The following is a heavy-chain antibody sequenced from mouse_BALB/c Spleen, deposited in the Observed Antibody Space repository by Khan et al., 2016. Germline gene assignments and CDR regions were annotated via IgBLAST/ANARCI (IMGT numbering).Heavy chain of an antibody. CDR3: ARGNDGFFAWFAY. CDR1: GYSITSDCA. Sequence: EVQLQESGLGLVKPSQSLSLTCTVTGYSITSDCAWSWIRQFPGNKLEWLGYISYSGYTSYNPSLKSRISITRDTSKNQFFLQLNSVTTEDTATSCCARGNDGFFAWFAYWSQGTLVTVSA. J-gene: IGHJ3*01. CDR2: ISYSGYT. D-gene: IGHD2-3*01. V-gene: IGHV3-2*02.